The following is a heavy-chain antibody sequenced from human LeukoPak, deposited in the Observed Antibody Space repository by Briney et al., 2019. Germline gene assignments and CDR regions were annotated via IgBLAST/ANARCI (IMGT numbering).Heavy chain of an antibody. V-gene: IGHV4-38-2*02. D-gene: IGHD3-16*02. Sequence: SETLSLTCTVSGYSISSGYYWGWIRQPPGKGLEWIGSIYHSGSTYYNPSLKSRVTISVDTSKNQFSLRLTSVTAADTAIYYCARGGASYNHVWGSYHYDYWGQGTLVTVSS. J-gene: IGHJ4*02. CDR3: ARGGASYNHVWGSYHYDY. CDR2: IYHSGST. CDR1: GYSISSGYY.